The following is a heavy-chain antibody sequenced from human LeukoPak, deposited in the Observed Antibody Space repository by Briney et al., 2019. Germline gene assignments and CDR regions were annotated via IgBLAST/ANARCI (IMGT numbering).Heavy chain of an antibody. CDR3: ARLDTSMVYWYFDL. V-gene: IGHV4-39*01. J-gene: IGHJ2*01. Sequence: PSETLSLTCTVSGGSISSSSYYWGWIRQPPGKGLEWIGRIYYSGSTYYNPSLKSRVTISADRSKNQFSLKLTSVTAADTAVYYCARLDTSMVYWYFDLWGRGTLVTVSS. CDR2: IYYSGST. CDR1: GGSISSSSYY. D-gene: IGHD5-18*01.